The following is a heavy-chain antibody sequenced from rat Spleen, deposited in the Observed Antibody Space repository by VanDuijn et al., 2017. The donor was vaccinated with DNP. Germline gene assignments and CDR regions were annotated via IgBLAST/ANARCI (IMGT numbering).Heavy chain of an antibody. CDR2: IWSGGPT. CDR3: SRWGIIRALDY. CDR1: GFLLTSYG. Sequence: QVQLKESGPGLVQPSQTLSLTCTVSGFLLTSYGVSWVRQPPGKSLEWIGAIWSGGPTDYNSVLKSRLTISRDTSKNQVFLKMNSLQTEDTAMYFCSRWGIIRALDYWGQGVMVTVSS. D-gene: IGHD4-3*01. V-gene: IGHV2-15*01. J-gene: IGHJ2*01.